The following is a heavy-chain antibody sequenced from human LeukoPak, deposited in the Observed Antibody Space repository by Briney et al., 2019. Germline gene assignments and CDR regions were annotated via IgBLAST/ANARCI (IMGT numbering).Heavy chain of an antibody. Sequence: PSETLSLTCTLSGGSISSGGYYWTRLRQHPGKGLEWIGYICYSGSTYYNPSLKSRVTISVDTSKNQFSLKLSSVTAADTAVYYCAREVRYGFGSQGFDYWGQGTLVTVSS. CDR3: AREVRYGFGSQGFDY. V-gene: IGHV4-31*03. D-gene: IGHD3-10*01. CDR2: ICYSGST. J-gene: IGHJ4*02. CDR1: GGSISSGGYY.